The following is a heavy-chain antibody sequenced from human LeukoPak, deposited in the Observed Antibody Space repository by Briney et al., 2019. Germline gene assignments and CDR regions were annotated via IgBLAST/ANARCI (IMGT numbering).Heavy chain of an antibody. CDR1: GFTFSSYA. Sequence: PGGSLRLSCAASGFTFSSYAMTWVRQAPGKGLEWVSAISGSGDSTYYADSVKGLFTISRDNSKNTLYLQMNRLRAEDTAVYYCARDDYGGIDYWGQGTLVTVSS. D-gene: IGHD4-17*01. CDR3: ARDDYGGIDY. CDR2: ISGSGDST. J-gene: IGHJ4*02. V-gene: IGHV3-23*01.